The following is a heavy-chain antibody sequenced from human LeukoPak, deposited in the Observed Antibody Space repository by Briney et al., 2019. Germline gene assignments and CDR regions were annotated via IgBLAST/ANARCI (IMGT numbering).Heavy chain of an antibody. CDR2: IYYSGST. V-gene: IGHV4-59*08. Sequence: KPSEALSLTCTVSGGSISSYYWSWIRQPPGKGLEWIGYIYYSGSTNYNPSLKSRVTISVDTSKNQFSLKLSSVTAADTAVYYCASRSGYYYGMDVWGQGTTVSVSS. CDR1: GGSISSYY. J-gene: IGHJ6*02. CDR3: ASRSGYYYGMDV.